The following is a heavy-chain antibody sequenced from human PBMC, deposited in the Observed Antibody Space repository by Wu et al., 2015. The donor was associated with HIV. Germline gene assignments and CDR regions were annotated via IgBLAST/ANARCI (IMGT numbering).Heavy chain of an antibody. J-gene: IGHJ4*02. V-gene: IGHV1-18*01. CDR3: ARGRVRADSGYDYWVIGY. CDR1: GYTFTSYG. Sequence: QVQLVQSGAEVKKPGASVKVSCKASGYTFTSYGISWVRQAPGQGLEWMGWISAYNGNTNYAQKLQGRVTMTTDTSTSTAYMELSSLRSEDTAVYYCARGRVRADSGYDYWVIGYWGQGTLVTVSS. D-gene: IGHD5-12*01. CDR2: ISAYNGNT.